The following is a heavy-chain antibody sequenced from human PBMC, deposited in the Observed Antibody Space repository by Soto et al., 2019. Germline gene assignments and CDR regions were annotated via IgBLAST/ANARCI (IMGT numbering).Heavy chain of an antibody. Sequence: LRLSCAASGFTFSSYSMNWVRQAPGKGLEWVSSISSSSSYIYYADSVKGRFTISRDNAKNSLYLQMNSLRAEDTAVYYCKGYSSLSYGMDVWGQGTTVTVSS. V-gene: IGHV3-21*01. CDR2: ISSSSSYI. J-gene: IGHJ6*02. CDR3: KGYSSLSYGMDV. D-gene: IGHD6-13*01. CDR1: GFTFSSYS.